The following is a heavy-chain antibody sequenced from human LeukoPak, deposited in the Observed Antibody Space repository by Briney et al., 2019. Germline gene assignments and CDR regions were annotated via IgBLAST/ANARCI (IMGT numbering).Heavy chain of an antibody. D-gene: IGHD6-13*01. CDR3: AKVRGIAAAGPYYYYYMDV. CDR1: GYTLTELS. CDR2: FDPEDGET. J-gene: IGHJ6*03. Sequence: GASVKVSCKVSGYTLTELSMHWVRQAPGKGLEWMGGFDPEDGETIYAQKFQGRVTMTRDTSISTAYMELSRLRSDDTAVYYCAKVRGIAAAGPYYYYYMDVWGKGTTVTVSS. V-gene: IGHV1-24*01.